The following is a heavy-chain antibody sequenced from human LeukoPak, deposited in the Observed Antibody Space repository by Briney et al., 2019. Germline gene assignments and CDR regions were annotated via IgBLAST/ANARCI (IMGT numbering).Heavy chain of an antibody. Sequence: PSETLSLTCAVYGGSFSGYYWSWIRQPPGKGLEWIGEINHSGSTNYNPSLKSRVTISVDTSKNQFSLKLSSVTAADTAVYYCARGPYDYVWGSYHYWGQGTLVTVSS. CDR1: GGSFSGYY. CDR2: INHSGST. CDR3: ARGPYDYVWGSYHY. J-gene: IGHJ4*02. V-gene: IGHV4-34*01. D-gene: IGHD3-16*02.